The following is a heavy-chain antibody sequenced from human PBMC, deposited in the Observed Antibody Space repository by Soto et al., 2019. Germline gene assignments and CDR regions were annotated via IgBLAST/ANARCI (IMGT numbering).Heavy chain of an antibody. CDR3: ARCVKEENPKVGSWYYFDY. Sequence: SETLSLTCTVSGGSISSGGYFWSWVRQHPGKGLEWIGNIYYSGRTYYNPSLKSRVTISVDTSKNQFSLKLSSVTAADTAVYYCARCVKEENPKVGSWYYFDYWGQGTRVTV. V-gene: IGHV4-31*03. CDR2: IYYSGRT. CDR1: GGSISSGGYF. J-gene: IGHJ4*02. D-gene: IGHD6-13*01.